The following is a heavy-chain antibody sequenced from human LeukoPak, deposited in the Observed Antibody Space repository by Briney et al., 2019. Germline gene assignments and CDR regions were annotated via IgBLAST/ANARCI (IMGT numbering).Heavy chain of an antibody. CDR1: GYTFTSYG. CDR3: ARDSQLVTVMNADIVAVPAAI. J-gene: IGHJ1*01. CDR2: ISAYNGNT. D-gene: IGHD2-2*01. V-gene: IGHV1-18*01. Sequence: GASVKVSCKASGYTFTSYGISWVRQAPGQGLEWMGWISAYNGNTNYAQKLQGRVTMTTDTSTSTAYMELRSLRSDDTAVYYCARDSQLVTVMNADIVAVPAAIWGQGTLVTVSS.